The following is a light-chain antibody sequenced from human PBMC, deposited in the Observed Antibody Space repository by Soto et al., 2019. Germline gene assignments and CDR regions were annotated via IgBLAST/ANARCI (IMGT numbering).Light chain of an antibody. CDR2: DAS. CDR1: QSISSW. Sequence: DGVPITCRASQSISSWLAWYQQKPGKAPKFLIYDASNLESGVPSRFSGSGSGTDFTLTISGLQSEDSAVYFCQQYNNWPFSFGQGTKVDI. J-gene: IGKJ1*01. CDR3: QQYNNWPFS. V-gene: IGKV1-5*01.